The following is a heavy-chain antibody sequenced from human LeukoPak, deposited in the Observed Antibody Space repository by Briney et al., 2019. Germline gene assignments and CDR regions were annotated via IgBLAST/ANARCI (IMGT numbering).Heavy chain of an antibody. J-gene: IGHJ3*02. V-gene: IGHV6-1*01. Sequence: SQTLSLTCAISGDSVSSNSAAWNWIRQSPSRGLEWLGRTYYRSKWYNDYAVSVKSRITINPDTYKNQFSLQLNSVTPEDTAVYYCAREMWGLNCSSTSCYRGFAFDIWGQGTMVTVSS. CDR3: AREMWGLNCSSTSCYRGFAFDI. D-gene: IGHD2-2*02. CDR1: GDSVSSNSAA. CDR2: TYYRSKWYN.